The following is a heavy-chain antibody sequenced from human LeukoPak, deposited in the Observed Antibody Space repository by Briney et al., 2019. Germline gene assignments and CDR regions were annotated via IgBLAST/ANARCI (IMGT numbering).Heavy chain of an antibody. CDR3: AREAYSGYDGDYFDY. V-gene: IGHV3-21*01. Sequence: PGGSLRLSCAGSGFTFSSYSMNWVRQAPGKGLEWVSSITSSNNYIYYADSMKGRFTISRDNAKNSLYLQMNSLRAEDTAVYYCAREAYSGYDGDYFDYWGQGTLVTVSS. CDR1: GFTFSSYS. CDR2: ITSSNNYI. D-gene: IGHD5-12*01. J-gene: IGHJ4*02.